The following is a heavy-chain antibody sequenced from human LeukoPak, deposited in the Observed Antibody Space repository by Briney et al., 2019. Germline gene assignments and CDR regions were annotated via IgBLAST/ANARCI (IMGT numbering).Heavy chain of an antibody. V-gene: IGHV3-13*04. CDR3: SRVGSSGWPNYFDS. J-gene: IGHJ4*02. D-gene: IGHD6-19*01. CDR2: IGTSGNT. CDR1: GFTFSSYD. Sequence: PGVAVRLSCAASGFTFSSYDMHWVRQATGKGLEWVSVIGTSGNTYYAGSVKGRFTISREKAKNSLFLQMNSLTAGDTAVYFCSRVGSSGWPNYFDSWGQGTLVTV.